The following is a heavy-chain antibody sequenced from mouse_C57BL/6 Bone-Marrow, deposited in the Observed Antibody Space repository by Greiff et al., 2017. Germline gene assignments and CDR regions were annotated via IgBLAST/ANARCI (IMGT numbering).Heavy chain of an antibody. CDR3: ARSDYYGSFYYFDY. Sequence: VQLQQPGAELVRPGSSVKLSCKASGYTFTSYWMDWVKQRPGQGLEWIGNIYPSDSETHYNQKFKDKATLTVDKSSSTAYMQLSSLTSEDSAVYYCARSDYYGSFYYFDYWGQGTTLTVSS. D-gene: IGHD1-1*01. J-gene: IGHJ2*01. V-gene: IGHV1-61*01. CDR2: IYPSDSET. CDR1: GYTFTSYW.